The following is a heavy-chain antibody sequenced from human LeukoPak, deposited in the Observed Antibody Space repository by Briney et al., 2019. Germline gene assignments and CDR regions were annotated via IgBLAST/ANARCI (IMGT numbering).Heavy chain of an antibody. D-gene: IGHD2-2*01. J-gene: IGHJ6*02. V-gene: IGHV4-34*01. Sequence: SETLSLTCAVYGGSFSGYYWSWIRQPPGKGLEWIGEINHSGSTNYNPSVKSRVTISVDTSKNQFSLKLSSVTAADTAVYYCERGGYCSSTSCYVGYYYYYGMDVWGQGTTVTVSS. CDR1: GGSFSGYY. CDR2: INHSGST. CDR3: ERGGYCSSTSCYVGYYYYYGMDV.